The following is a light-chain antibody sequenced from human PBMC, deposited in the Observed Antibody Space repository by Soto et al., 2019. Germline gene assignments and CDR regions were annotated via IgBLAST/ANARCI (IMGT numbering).Light chain of an antibody. CDR3: LLYYGGAQV. Sequence: QAVVTQEPSLTVSPGGTVTLTCASSTGAVTSGYYPSWFQQKPGQAPRALIYSTTNKHFWTPARFSGSLLGGKAALTPSGVQPEDEAEYYCLLYYGGAQVFGGGTKLTVL. CDR1: TGAVTSGYY. V-gene: IGLV7-43*01. J-gene: IGLJ2*01. CDR2: STT.